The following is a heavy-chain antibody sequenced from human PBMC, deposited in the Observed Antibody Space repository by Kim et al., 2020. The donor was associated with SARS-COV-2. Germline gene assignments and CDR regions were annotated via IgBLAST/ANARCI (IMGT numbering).Heavy chain of an antibody. Sequence: TNYADSVKGRFTISRDNAKNSLYLQMNSLRAEDTAVYYCARAPSVSGMDVWGQGTTVTVSS. CDR3: ARAPSVSGMDV. J-gene: IGHJ6*02. D-gene: IGHD3-22*01. CDR2: T. V-gene: IGHV3-11*06.